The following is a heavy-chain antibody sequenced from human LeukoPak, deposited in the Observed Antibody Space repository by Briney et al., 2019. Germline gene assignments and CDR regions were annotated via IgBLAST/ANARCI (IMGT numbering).Heavy chain of an antibody. V-gene: IGHV1-18*01. D-gene: IGHD2-2*01. Sequence: ASVKVSCKASGYTFTSYGISWVRQAPGQGLEWMGWISAYNGNTNYAQKLQGRVTMTTDTSTSTAYMELRSLRSDDTAVYYCARDFEYQLLSPSDYWGQGTLVTVSS. J-gene: IGHJ4*02. CDR1: GYTFTSYG. CDR2: ISAYNGNT. CDR3: ARDFEYQLLSPSDY.